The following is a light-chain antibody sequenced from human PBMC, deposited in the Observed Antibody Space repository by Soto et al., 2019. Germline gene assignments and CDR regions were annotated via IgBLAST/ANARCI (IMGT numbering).Light chain of an antibody. CDR2: AAS. CDR3: QQYNSYRT. Sequence: VGDSVPITCRAGQTISNYVNWYQQKPGKAPKVLIYAASTLQSGVPSRFSGSGSGADFTLTISSLQPDDFATYYCQQYNSYRTFGQGTKVDI. J-gene: IGKJ1*01. CDR1: QTISNY. V-gene: IGKV1-16*01.